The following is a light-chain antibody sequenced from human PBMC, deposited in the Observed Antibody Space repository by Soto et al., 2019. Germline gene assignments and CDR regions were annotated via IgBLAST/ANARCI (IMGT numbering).Light chain of an antibody. CDR2: GAS. J-gene: IGKJ1*01. Sequence: EIVMTQSPATLSVSPGERATLSCRASQSVSSSLAWYQQKPGQAPRLLIYGASTRATGIPARFSGSGSGTEFTLTISRLLSEDFAVYYCQHYYNWRPRFGQGTKVDIK. V-gene: IGKV3-15*01. CDR1: QSVSSS. CDR3: QHYYNWRPR.